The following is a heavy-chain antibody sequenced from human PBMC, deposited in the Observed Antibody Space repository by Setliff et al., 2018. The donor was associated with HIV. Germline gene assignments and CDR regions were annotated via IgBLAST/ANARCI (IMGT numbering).Heavy chain of an antibody. CDR3: ARDVEHMMDV. J-gene: IGHJ6*02. Sequence: ASVKVSCKPSGYTFTAYGLSWVRQAPGRGLEWMGWISTYSDETSYAQRLQGTVTMTTDTSTSTAYMELRRLTFGDTAVYYCARDVEHMMDVWGQGTTVTVSS. V-gene: IGHV1-18*01. CDR2: ISTYSDET. CDR1: GYTFTAYG.